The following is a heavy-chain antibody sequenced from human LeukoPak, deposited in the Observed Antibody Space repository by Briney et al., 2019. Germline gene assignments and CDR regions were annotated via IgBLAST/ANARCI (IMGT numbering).Heavy chain of an antibody. CDR3: ARAVAATLDY. CDR2: VTSSSSYI. Sequence: PGGSLRLSCAASGFTFSSYSMNWVRQAPGKGLEWVSSVTSSSSYIYYADSVKGRSTISRDNAKNSLYLQMNSLRAEDTAVYFCARAVAATLDYWGQGTLVTVSS. CDR1: GFTFSSYS. D-gene: IGHD2-15*01. V-gene: IGHV3-21*01. J-gene: IGHJ4*02.